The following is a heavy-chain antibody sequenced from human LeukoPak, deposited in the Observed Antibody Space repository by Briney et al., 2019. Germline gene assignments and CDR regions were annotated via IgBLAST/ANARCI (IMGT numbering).Heavy chain of an antibody. V-gene: IGHV3-11*01. CDR3: ARDYSDSSGYYYFDY. D-gene: IGHD3-22*01. CDR1: GFTFDDYG. CDR2: ISSSGSTI. Sequence: PGGSLRLSCAASGFTFDDYGMSWIRQAPGKGLEWVSYISSSGSTIYYADSVKGRFTISRDNAKNSLYLQMNSLRAEDTAVYYCARDYSDSSGYYYFDYWGQGTLVTVSS. J-gene: IGHJ4*02.